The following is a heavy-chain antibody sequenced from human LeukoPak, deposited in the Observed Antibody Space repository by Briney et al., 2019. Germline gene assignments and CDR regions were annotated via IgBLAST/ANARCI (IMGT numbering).Heavy chain of an antibody. J-gene: IGHJ4*02. D-gene: IGHD3-16*01. CDR2: ISYSGSST. CDR3: VRGAGGFGGD. Sequence: PGGSLRLSCAASGFTFSTYGMMWVRQAPGKGLEWVSSISYSGSSTYYADSVRGRFTFSRDNSKNTLDLQMNSLRVEDTAIYYCVRGAGGFGGDWGQGTLVTVSS. V-gene: IGHV3-23*01. CDR1: GFTFSTYG.